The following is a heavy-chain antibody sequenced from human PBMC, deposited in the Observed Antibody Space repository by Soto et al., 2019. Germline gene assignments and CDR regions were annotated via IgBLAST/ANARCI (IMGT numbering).Heavy chain of an antibody. V-gene: IGHV1-18*01. J-gene: IGHJ5*02. Sequence: QVQLVQSGAEVKKPGASVKVSCKASGYTFTSYGISWVRQAPGQGLEWMGWISAYNGNTNYAQKLQGRVTMTTDPSTSTAYMELRSLRSDDTAVYYCARDKNIYHGITGTTGWFDPWGQGTLVTVSS. CDR1: GYTFTSYG. CDR2: ISAYNGNT. D-gene: IGHD1-7*01. CDR3: ARDKNIYHGITGTTGWFDP.